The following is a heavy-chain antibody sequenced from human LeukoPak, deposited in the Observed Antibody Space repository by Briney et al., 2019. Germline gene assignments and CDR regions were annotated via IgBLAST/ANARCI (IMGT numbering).Heavy chain of an antibody. CDR3: ARALAGTAELDV. J-gene: IGHJ6*04. V-gene: IGHV1-8*01. CDR1: GYTFTSYD. Sequence: ASVKVSCKASGYTFTSYDIYWVRQATGQGLEWMGRMNPNNGNTGDAQKFQGRVTMTRDPSISTAYMELSSLRSEDTGVYFCARALAGTAELDVWGKGTTVTVSS. D-gene: IGHD1-1*01. CDR2: MNPNNGNT.